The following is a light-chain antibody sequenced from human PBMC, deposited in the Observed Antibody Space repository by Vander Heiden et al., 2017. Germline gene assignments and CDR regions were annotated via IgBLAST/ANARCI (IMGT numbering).Light chain of an antibody. V-gene: IGLV8-61*01. CDR3: VHYMGSGISL. CDR1: LGPVPTNYY. J-gene: IGLJ2*01. Sequence: QTVVTQEPSLSVSPGGTVTLTCCLNLGPVPTNYYPGRYQQTPGKAPRRLIYITNTRSSGVPDGFSGSILGNKAALTIPGAQADDESDYYCVHYMGSGISLFGGGTKLTVL. CDR2: ITN.